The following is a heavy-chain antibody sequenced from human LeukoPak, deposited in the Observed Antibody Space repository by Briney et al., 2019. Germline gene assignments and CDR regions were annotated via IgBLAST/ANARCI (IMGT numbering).Heavy chain of an antibody. J-gene: IGHJ3*02. CDR3: ARDCRWELLKGLLCRRRPAFDI. Sequence: SETLSLTCTVSGYSISSGYYWGWIRQPPGKGLEWIGSIYHSGSTYYNPSLKSRVTISVDTSKNQFSLKLSSVTAADTAVYYCARDCRWELLKGLLCRRRPAFDIWGQGTMVTVSS. CDR2: IYHSGST. V-gene: IGHV4-38-2*02. CDR1: GYSISSGYY. D-gene: IGHD1-26*01.